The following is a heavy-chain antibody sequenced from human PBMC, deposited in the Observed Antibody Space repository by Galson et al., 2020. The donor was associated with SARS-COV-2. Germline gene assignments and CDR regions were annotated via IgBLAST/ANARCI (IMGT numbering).Heavy chain of an antibody. CDR1: GFTFSSYG. V-gene: IGHV3-30*18. CDR3: AKDMGHDYGDYGPDY. D-gene: IGHD4-17*01. CDR2: ISYDGSNK. J-gene: IGHJ4*02. Sequence: TGGSLRLSCAASGFTFSSYGMHWVRQAPGKGLEWVAVISYDGSNKYYADSVKGRFTISRDNSKNTLYLQMNSLRAEDTAVYYCAKDMGHDYGDYGPDYWGQGTLVTVSS.